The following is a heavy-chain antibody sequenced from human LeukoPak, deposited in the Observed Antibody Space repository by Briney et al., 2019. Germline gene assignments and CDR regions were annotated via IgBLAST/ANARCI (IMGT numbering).Heavy chain of an antibody. Sequence: SETLSLTCNVSGGSISSGYYYWNWIRQPAGKGLEWIGRIHTSGSTNHNPSLKSRVTISIDTSKNQFSLKLNSVTAADTAVYYCARVPSSSWHEFGDGENWIDTWGQGTLVTVSS. CDR1: GGSISSGYYY. CDR3: ARVPSSSWHEFGDGENWIDT. D-gene: IGHD6-13*01. J-gene: IGHJ5*02. V-gene: IGHV4-61*02. CDR2: IHTSGST.